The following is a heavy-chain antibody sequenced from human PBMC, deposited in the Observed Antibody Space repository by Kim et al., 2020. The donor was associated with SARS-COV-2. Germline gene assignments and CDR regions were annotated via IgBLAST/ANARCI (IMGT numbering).Heavy chain of an antibody. CDR3: ARQRGYDFDM. Sequence: GGSLRLSCAASGFTFSSYAMSWVRQAPGKGLEWVSSVTGTGSKTYYADSVRGRSTISRDNSKNALYVQMNSLRAEDTALYYCARQRGYDFDMWGQGTMVT. D-gene: IGHD1-1*01. CDR1: GFTFSSYA. V-gene: IGHV3-23*01. J-gene: IGHJ3*02. CDR2: VTGTGSKT.